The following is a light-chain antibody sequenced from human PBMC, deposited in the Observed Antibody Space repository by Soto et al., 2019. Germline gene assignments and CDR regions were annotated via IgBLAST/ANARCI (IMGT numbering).Light chain of an antibody. CDR3: QQYHDWPPWT. CDR1: QSVSSSY. J-gene: IGKJ1*01. V-gene: IGKV3-15*01. CDR2: DAS. Sequence: ETVLTQSPGTLSLSPWERATLSCRASQSVSSSYLAWYQQKPGQAPRLLIYDASTRATDIPDRFSGSGSGTEFTLTISSLKSEDFAVYYCQQYHDWPPWTFGQGTKVDIK.